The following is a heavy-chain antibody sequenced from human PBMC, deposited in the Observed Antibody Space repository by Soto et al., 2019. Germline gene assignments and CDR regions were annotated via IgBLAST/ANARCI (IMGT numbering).Heavy chain of an antibody. Sequence: ASVKVSCKASGYTFTSYGSSWVRQAPGQRLEWMGWINADNGNTKYYADSVKGRFTISRDNSKNTLYLQMNSLRPDDTAVYYCASSWFYYYYGMNVWGQGTTVTVSS. J-gene: IGHJ6*02. V-gene: IGHV1-18*01. CDR2: INADNGNT. D-gene: IGHD6-13*01. CDR1: GYTFTSYG. CDR3: ASSWFYYYYGMNV.